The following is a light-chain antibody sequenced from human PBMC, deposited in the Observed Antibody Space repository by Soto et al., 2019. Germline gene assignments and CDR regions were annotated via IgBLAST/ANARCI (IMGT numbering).Light chain of an antibody. CDR1: QSVSGSY. Sequence: EIVLTQSPGTLSLSPGERATLSCRARQSVSGSYLAWYQHKPGQSPRLLIHGASSRATGIPDRFSGSGSGTDFTLTISRLEPEDFAMYYCQQYATRPWTFGKGTKVENK. V-gene: IGKV3-20*01. CDR3: QQYATRPWT. CDR2: GAS. J-gene: IGKJ1*01.